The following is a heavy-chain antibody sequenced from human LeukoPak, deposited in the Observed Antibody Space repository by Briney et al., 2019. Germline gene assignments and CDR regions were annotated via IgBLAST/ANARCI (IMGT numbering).Heavy chain of an antibody. J-gene: IGHJ4*02. Sequence: PGGSLRLSCAASGFTFSSYGMSWVRQAPGKGLEWVSVISGSGDRTYYADSVKGRFAISRDNSRDTLYLQMNSLRAEDTAVYYCATNAGQWLVPYDYWGQGTLVTVSS. CDR3: ATNAGQWLVPYDY. CDR1: GFTFSSYG. D-gene: IGHD6-19*01. V-gene: IGHV3-23*01. CDR2: ISGSGDRT.